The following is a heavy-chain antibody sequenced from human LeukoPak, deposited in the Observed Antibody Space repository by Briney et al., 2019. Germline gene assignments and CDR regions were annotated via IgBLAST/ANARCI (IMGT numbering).Heavy chain of an antibody. CDR3: AREIFPVLGDNHRDSFDY. V-gene: IGHV1-46*01. CDR2: INPSGGST. CDR1: GYTFTRYY. Sequence: ASVKVSCKASGYTFTRYYMHWVRQAPGQGLEWMGIINPSGGSTSYAQKFQGRVTMTRDTSTSTVYMELSSLRSEDTGVYYCAREIFPVLGDNHRDSFDYWGQGTLVTVSS. J-gene: IGHJ4*02. D-gene: IGHD1-14*01.